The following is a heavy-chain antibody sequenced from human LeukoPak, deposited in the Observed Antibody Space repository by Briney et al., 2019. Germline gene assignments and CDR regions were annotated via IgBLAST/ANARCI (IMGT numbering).Heavy chain of an antibody. V-gene: IGHV3-9*01. D-gene: IGHD3-16*01. J-gene: IGHJ4*02. CDR2: ISWYSGSI. Sequence: GRSLRLSCAASGFTFDDYAMHWVRQAPGKGLEWVSGISWYSGSIGYADSVKGRFTISRDNAKNSLYLQMNSLRAEDTALYYCAKAGGWLYYFDYWGQGTLVTVSS. CDR1: GFTFDDYA. CDR3: AKAGGWLYYFDY.